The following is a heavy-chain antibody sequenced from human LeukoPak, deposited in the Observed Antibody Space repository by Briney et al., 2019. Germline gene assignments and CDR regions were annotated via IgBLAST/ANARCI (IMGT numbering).Heavy chain of an antibody. V-gene: IGHV4-59*01. CDR2: MYNSGST. J-gene: IGHJ4*02. CDR3: ARLGGPAAVDY. Sequence: SETLSLTCTVSGASIRSYYWSCIRQPPGRGLEWIGYMYNSGSTYYNPSLKSRVTISGDTSKNQFSLKLASVTAADTAVYYCARLGGPAAVDYWGQGTLVTVSS. CDR1: GASIRSYY. D-gene: IGHD2-2*01.